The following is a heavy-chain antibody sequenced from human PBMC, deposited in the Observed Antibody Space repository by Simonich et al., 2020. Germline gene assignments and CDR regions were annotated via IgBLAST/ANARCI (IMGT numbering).Heavy chain of an antibody. CDR3: ARGRLTGDKGAFDI. CDR1: GYTFTGYY. Sequence: QVQLVQSGAEVKKPGASVKVSCKASGYTFTGYYMPGGRQAPGQGLEWMGWINPNSGGTNYAQKFQGRVTMTRDTSISTAYMELSRLRSDDTAVYYCARGRLTGDKGAFDIWGQGTMVTVSS. V-gene: IGHV1-2*02. CDR2: INPNSGGT. D-gene: IGHD7-27*01. J-gene: IGHJ3*02.